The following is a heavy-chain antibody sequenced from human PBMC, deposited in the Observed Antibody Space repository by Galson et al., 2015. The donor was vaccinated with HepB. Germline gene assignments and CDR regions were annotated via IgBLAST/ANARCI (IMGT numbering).Heavy chain of an antibody. CDR3: ARQRLYSSSWYLRPFDS. CDR1: GASVSSSNYY. J-gene: IGHJ4*02. CDR2: IYYLGYP. Sequence: SETLSLTCSVSGASVSSSNYYWGWVRQPPGKGLEWIGGIYYLGYPYYYPSLKSRVTISVDTSQNQFSLTLSFVTAADTSVYYCARQRLYSSSWYLRPFDSWGQGTLVTVSS. D-gene: IGHD6-13*01. V-gene: IGHV4-39*01.